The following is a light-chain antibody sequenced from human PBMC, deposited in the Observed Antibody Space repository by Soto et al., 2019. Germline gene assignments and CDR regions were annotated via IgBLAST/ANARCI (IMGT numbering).Light chain of an antibody. CDR2: AAS. Sequence: ILMTQSPVTLSVSPGDSATVSCRASQSIGSNLAWYQQKPGQAPRLLIYAASTRVTGLPGRFSGRGSGTEFTVTISGLQSEDFAIYYCQHYTNWPPITFGQGTRLEIK. CDR1: QSIGSN. CDR3: QHYTNWPPIT. V-gene: IGKV3-15*01. J-gene: IGKJ5*01.